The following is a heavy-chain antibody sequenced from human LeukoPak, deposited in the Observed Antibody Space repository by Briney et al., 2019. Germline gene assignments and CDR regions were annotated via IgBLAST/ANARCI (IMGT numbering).Heavy chain of an antibody. CDR3: ARDLGVMVRAFDI. CDR1: GGSISSYY. CDR2: IYYSGST. J-gene: IGHJ3*02. V-gene: IGHV4-59*01. Sequence: PSETLSLTCTVSGGSISSYYWSWIRQPPGKRLEWIGYIYYSGSTSYNPSLRSRVTISVDTSKNQISLKLSSVTAADTAVYYCARDLGVMVRAFDIWGQGTMVTVSS. D-gene: IGHD5-18*01.